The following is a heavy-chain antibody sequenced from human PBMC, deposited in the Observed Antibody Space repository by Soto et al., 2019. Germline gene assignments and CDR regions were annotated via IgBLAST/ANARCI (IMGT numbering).Heavy chain of an antibody. CDR3: AEISFYYYYMDV. J-gene: IGHJ6*03. CDR2: IYFSGST. CDR1: GGSIRDTTYY. Sequence: PSETLSLTCTVSGGSIRDTTYYWGWIRQPPGKGLEWIGTIYFSGSTYYNPSLKSRVTISVDTSKNQFSLKVSSVTAADTAVYYCAEISFYYYYMDVWGKGTTVTVS. V-gene: IGHV4-39*01.